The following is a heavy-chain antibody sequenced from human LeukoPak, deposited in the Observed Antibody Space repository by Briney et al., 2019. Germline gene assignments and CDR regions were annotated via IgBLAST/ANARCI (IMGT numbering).Heavy chain of an antibody. V-gene: IGHV1-46*01. J-gene: IGHJ3*02. CDR1: GYTFTSYY. D-gene: IGHD3-10*01. CDR2: INPSGGST. CDR3: ARVYGSGSRYKVGAFDI. Sequence: ASVKVSCKASGYTFTSYYMHWVRQAPGQGLEWMGIINPSGGSTSYAQKFQGRVTMTRDTSTSTVYMELSSLRFEDTAVYYCARVYGSGSRYKVGAFDIWGQGTMVTVSS.